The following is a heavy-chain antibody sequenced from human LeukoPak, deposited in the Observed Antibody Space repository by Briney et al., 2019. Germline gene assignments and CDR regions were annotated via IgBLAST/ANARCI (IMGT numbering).Heavy chain of an antibody. D-gene: IGHD6-6*01. CDR1: GYTFTRYY. V-gene: IGHV1-46*01. Sequence: ASVKVSCKAFGYTFTRYYMHWVRQAPGQGPEWMGVISPSGGSTTYAQKFQGRVTLTRDMSTSTDYLELSSLRSEDTAVYYCAREFEQLLYPHFDYWGQGTLVTVSS. J-gene: IGHJ4*02. CDR3: AREFEQLLYPHFDY. CDR2: ISPSGGST.